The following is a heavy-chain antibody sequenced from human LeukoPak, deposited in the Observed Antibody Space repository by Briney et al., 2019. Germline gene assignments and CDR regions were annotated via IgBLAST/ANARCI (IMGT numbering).Heavy chain of an antibody. Sequence: GASVKVSCKASGGTFSSYAISWVRQAPGQGLEWMGRIIPFLGIANYAQKSQGRVTITADKSTSTAYMELSSLRSEDTAVYCCARLVRNSLDGDNWGQGTLVTVSS. V-gene: IGHV1-69*04. CDR1: GGTFSSYA. CDR3: ARLVRNSLDGDN. J-gene: IGHJ4*02. CDR2: IIPFLGIA. D-gene: IGHD4-23*01.